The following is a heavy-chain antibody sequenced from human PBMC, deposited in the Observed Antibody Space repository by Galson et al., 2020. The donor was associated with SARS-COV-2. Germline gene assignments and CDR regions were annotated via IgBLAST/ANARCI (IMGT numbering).Heavy chain of an antibody. CDR3: AKEGGSYAYYYYGVDV. J-gene: IGHJ6*02. CDR1: GFPFGSYR. D-gene: IGHD3-16*01. CDR2: ISYDGGNK. Sequence: GESLKISCVASGFPFGSYRMHWVRQAPGKGLEWVALISYDGGNKYYGDSVKGRFTISRDNSKNSLYLQLNSLRAEDTAVYYCAKEGGSYAYYYYGVDVWGLGTTVTVSS. V-gene: IGHV3-30*18.